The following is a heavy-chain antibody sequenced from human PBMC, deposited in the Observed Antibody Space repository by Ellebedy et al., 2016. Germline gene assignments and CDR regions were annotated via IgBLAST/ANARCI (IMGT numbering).Heavy chain of an antibody. D-gene: IGHD3-10*01. CDR2: ISYDGSEK. Sequence: GESLKISXTPSGFSFSTYGINWVRQAPGKGLEWVALISYDGSEKHYADSVKGRFAISRDNSRNRLDLQLDGLRFEDSAVYFCARRLHAFDIGGHGMDVWGQGTTVTVSS. J-gene: IGHJ6*02. CDR1: GFSFSTYG. CDR3: ARRLHAFDIGGHGMDV. V-gene: IGHV3-30*03.